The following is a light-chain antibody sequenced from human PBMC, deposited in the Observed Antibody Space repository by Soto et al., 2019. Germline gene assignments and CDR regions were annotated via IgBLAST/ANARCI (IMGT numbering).Light chain of an antibody. CDR3: QQYNNWPLT. J-gene: IGKJ1*01. CDR2: GAS. V-gene: IGKV3-15*01. CDR1: QSVSSN. Sequence: EIVMTQSPATLSVSPGERATLSCRASQSVSSNLAWYQQKPGQAPRLLIYGASTRATGIPARFSGSGSGTEFTLNISSRQSEDFAVYYCQQYNNWPLTFGQGTKVEIK.